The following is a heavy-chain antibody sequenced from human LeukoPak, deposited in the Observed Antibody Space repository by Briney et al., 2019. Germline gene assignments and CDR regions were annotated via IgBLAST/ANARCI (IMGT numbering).Heavy chain of an antibody. CDR2: ISYDGSNK. D-gene: IGHD6-19*01. J-gene: IGHJ4*02. V-gene: IGHV3-30*18. CDR3: AKDRIAVAGTEGYFDY. CDR1: GFTFSSYG. Sequence: GGSLRLSCAASGFTFSSYGMHWDRQAPGKGLEWVAVISYDGSNKYYADSVKGRFTISRDNSKNTLYLQMNSLRAEDTAVYYCAKDRIAVAGTEGYFDYWGQGTLVTVSS.